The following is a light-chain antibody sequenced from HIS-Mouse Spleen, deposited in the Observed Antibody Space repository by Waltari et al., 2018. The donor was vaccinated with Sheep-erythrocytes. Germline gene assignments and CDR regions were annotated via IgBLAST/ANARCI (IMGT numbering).Light chain of an antibody. CDR2: DVS. CDR1: SSDCGCYNY. V-gene: IGLV2-14*03. Sequence: QSALTQPASVSGSSGQSITISCTGTSSDCGCYNYLSWYQQHPGKAPKLMIYDVSNRPSGVSNRFSGSKSGNTASLTISGLQAEDEADYYCSSYTSSSSYVFGTGTKVTVL. CDR3: SSYTSSSSYV. J-gene: IGLJ1*01.